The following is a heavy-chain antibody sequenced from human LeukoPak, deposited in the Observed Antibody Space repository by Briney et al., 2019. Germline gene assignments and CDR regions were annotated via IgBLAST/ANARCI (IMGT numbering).Heavy chain of an antibody. Sequence: SETLSLTCTVSGGSITSASYYWGWVHQPPGKGLEWIGSIYYSGNSYNNPSLKGRVTISIDTTTSQFSLELRSVTAADTAVYFCARGPLYTESFARTWFDAWGRGTVVTVSS. CDR2: IYYSGNS. CDR3: ARGPLYTESFARTWFDA. CDR1: GGSITSASYY. V-gene: IGHV4-39*01. J-gene: IGHJ5*02. D-gene: IGHD1-26*01.